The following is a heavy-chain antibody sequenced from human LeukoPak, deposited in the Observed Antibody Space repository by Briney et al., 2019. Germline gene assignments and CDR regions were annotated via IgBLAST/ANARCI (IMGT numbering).Heavy chain of an antibody. Sequence: GGSLRLSCAASGFTFSNYAMHWVRQAPGKGLEWVAIISNDGSRKYYAHSVEGRFTISRDNSKNTLYLQMDSLRAEDTAVYYCARDRAWNYFDYWGQGTLVTVSS. CDR1: GFTFSNYA. D-gene: IGHD3-3*01. CDR2: ISNDGSRK. J-gene: IGHJ4*02. V-gene: IGHV3-30*04. CDR3: ARDRAWNYFDY.